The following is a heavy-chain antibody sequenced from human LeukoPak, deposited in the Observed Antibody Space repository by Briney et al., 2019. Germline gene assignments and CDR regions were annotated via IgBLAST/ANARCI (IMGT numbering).Heavy chain of an antibody. J-gene: IGHJ4*02. CDR3: TRDPGPDTSGWYIVDY. Sequence: PSETLSLTCTVSGGSISSYYRSWIRQPPGKGLEWMGHIYYSGSTNYNPSLKSRVTISLDTSKNQFSLKLNSVTAADTAVYYCTRDPGPDTSGWYIVDYWGQGTLVTVSS. CDR2: IYYSGST. CDR1: GGSISSYY. V-gene: IGHV4-59*01. D-gene: IGHD6-19*01.